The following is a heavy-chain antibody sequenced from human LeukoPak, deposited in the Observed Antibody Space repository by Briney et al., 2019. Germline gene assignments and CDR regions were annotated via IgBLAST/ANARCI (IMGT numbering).Heavy chain of an antibody. CDR1: GFTFTSSA. D-gene: IGHD3-22*01. J-gene: IGHJ3*02. V-gene: IGHV1-58*02. CDR3: AAHDSSTWVDAFDI. CDR2: IVVGSGNT. Sequence: ASVKVSCKASGFTFTSSAMQWVRQARGQRLEWIGWIVVGSGNTNYAQKFQERVTITRDMSTSTAYMELSSLRSEDTAVYYCAAHDSSTWVDAFDIWGQGTMDTVSS.